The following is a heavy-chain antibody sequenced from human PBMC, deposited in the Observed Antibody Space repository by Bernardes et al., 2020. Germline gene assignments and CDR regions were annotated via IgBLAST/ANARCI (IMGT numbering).Heavy chain of an antibody. J-gene: IGHJ1*01. CDR2: INHSGST. D-gene: IGHD3-10*01. CDR3: ARGGDYYYGSGSYYKGKYFQH. CDR1: GGSFSGYY. V-gene: IGHV4-34*01. Sequence: SETLSLTCAVYGGSFSGYYWSWIRQPPGKGLEWIGEINHSGSTNYNPSLKSRVTISVDTSKNQFSLKLSSVTAADTAVYYCARGGDYYYGSGSYYKGKYFQHWGQGTLVTVSS.